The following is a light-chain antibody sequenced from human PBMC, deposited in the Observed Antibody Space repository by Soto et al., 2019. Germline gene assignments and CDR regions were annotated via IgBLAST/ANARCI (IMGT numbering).Light chain of an antibody. CDR2: DVS. CDR1: SSDVGGYNY. J-gene: IGLJ2*01. Sequence: QSALTQPASVSGSPGQSITISCTGTSSDVGGYNYVCWYQQHPGKAPKLRIYDVSSRPSGVSNRFSGSKSGNTDSLTISGLQAEDEADYYCSSYTSSCTLVFGGGTKLTVL. CDR3: SSYTSSCTLV. V-gene: IGLV2-14*01.